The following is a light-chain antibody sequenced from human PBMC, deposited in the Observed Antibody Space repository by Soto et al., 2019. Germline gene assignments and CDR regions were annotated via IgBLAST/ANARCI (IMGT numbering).Light chain of an antibody. CDR2: GAS. Sequence: EILFTQSPDTLSLSPGQSATLSCRASQSVSSNLAWYQQKPGQAPRLLIYGASTRANGIPARFSGSGSGTEFILTIRSLQSEDFAVYYCQQYNNWHPITFGQGTRLEIK. CDR1: QSVSSN. V-gene: IGKV3-15*01. J-gene: IGKJ5*01. CDR3: QQYNNWHPIT.